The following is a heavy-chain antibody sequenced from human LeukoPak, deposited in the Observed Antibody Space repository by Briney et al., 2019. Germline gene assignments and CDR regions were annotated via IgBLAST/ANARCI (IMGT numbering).Heavy chain of an antibody. CDR2: INPNSGGT. V-gene: IGHV1-2*02. D-gene: IGHD5-24*01. CDR1: GYTFTGYY. CDR3: ARGNPYNPQYYFDY. Sequence: ASVKVSCKASGYTFTGYYMHWVRQAPGQGLEWMGWINPNSGGTNYAQKFQGRVTMTRDTSISTAYMELSRLRSDDTAVYYCARGNPYNPQYYFDYWGQGTLVTVSS. J-gene: IGHJ4*02.